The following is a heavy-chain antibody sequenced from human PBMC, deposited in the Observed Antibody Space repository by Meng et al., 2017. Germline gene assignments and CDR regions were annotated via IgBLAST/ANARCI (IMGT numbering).Heavy chain of an antibody. D-gene: IGHD2-2*01. V-gene: IGHV1-69*01. CDR3: ARVGTTDAF. Sequence: QVQLVQSGAEVKTPGSSVKFFCSASGGFFSNYAISWIRQAPGQGLEWMGGIIPMFARANYAQKFQGRITITADDSTTTAYMELRSLRSEDTAVYYCARVGTTDAFWGQGTLVTVS. CDR2: IIPMFARA. CDR1: GGFFSNYA. J-gene: IGHJ4*02.